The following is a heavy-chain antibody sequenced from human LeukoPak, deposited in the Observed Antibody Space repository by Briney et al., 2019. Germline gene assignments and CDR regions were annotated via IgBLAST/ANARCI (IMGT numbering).Heavy chain of an antibody. Sequence: PGGSLRLSCAASGFPFNTYGMNWVRQAPGKGLEWVAFVRYDGSNKYYADSVQGRFTISRDNSKDMLSLQMTSLRAEDTGVYYCAKDMSGGDCPDYWGQGTLVTVSS. V-gene: IGHV3-30*02. CDR2: VRYDGSNK. J-gene: IGHJ4*02. CDR3: AKDMSGGDCPDY. CDR1: GFPFNTYG. D-gene: IGHD2-21*02.